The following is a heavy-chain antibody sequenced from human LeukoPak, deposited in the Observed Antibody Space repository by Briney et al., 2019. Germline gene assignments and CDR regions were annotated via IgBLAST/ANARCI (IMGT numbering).Heavy chain of an antibody. J-gene: IGHJ4*02. CDR2: IKQDGSEK. CDR1: GLTFSSYW. D-gene: IGHD6-19*01. V-gene: IGHV3-7*01. Sequence: PGGSLRLSCAASGLTFSSYWMSWVRQAPGKGLEWVANIKQDGSEKYYVDSVKGRFTISRDNAKNSLFLQMSSLRAEDTAVYYCARGPAAGNLLGYWGQGALVTVSS. CDR3: ARGPAAGNLLGY.